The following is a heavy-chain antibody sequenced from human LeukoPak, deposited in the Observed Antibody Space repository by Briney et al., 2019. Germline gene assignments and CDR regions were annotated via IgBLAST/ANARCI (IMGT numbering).Heavy chain of an antibody. CDR1: GFTVSSNY. CDR2: IYGGGSP. D-gene: IGHD3-22*01. V-gene: IGHV3-66*01. CDR3: ARDNYYDSSGYFPFDY. J-gene: IGHJ4*02. Sequence: GRSLRLSCAASGFTVSSNYMSWVRQAPGKGLEWVSVIYGGGSPYSAASVKGRFTISRDNPKNTLYLQMNSLRAEDTAVYYCARDNYYDSSGYFPFDYWGQGTLVTVSS.